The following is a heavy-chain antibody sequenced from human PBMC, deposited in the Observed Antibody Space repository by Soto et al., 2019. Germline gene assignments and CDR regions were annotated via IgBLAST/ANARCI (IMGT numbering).Heavy chain of an antibody. CDR1: GFTFSSYG. CDR3: ARDHTHYDYIWGSYRSSYYFDY. V-gene: IGHV3-33*01. D-gene: IGHD3-16*02. J-gene: IGHJ4*02. Sequence: QVQLVESGGGVVQPGRSLRLSCAASGFTFSSYGMHWVRQAPGKGLEWVAVIWYDGSNKYYADSVKGRFTISRDNSKNTLYLQMNSLRAEDTAVYYCARDHTHYDYIWGSYRSSYYFDYWGQGTLVTVSS. CDR2: IWYDGSNK.